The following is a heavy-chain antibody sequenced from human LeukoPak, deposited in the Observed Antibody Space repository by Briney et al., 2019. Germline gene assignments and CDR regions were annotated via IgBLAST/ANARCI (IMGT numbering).Heavy chain of an antibody. CDR3: AKDMGSGAYCGGDCHATMGY. J-gene: IGHJ4*02. CDR2: ISWNSGSI. V-gene: IGHV3-9*01. Sequence: GRSLRLSCAASGFTFDDYAMHWVRQAPGKGLEGVSVISWNSGSIGYADSVKGRFTISRDNAKNSLYLQMNSLRAEDTAWYYCAKDMGSGAYCGGDCHATMGYWCQGTLVTVFS. D-gene: IGHD2-21*02. CDR1: GFTFDDYA.